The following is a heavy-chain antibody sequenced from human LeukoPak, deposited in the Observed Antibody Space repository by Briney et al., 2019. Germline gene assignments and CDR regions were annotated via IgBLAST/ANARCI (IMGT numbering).Heavy chain of an antibody. CDR2: ISYDGSSK. D-gene: IGHD3-10*01. J-gene: IGHJ4*02. CDR3: ARGSRVYYYGSGSYYNGFDFDY. V-gene: IGHV3-30-3*01. Sequence: GGSLRLSCVASGFTFRGYVMHWVRQAPGKGLEWVAVISYDGSSKYYADSVKGRFTISRDNSKNTLYLQMNSLRAEDTAVYYCARGSRVYYYGSGSYYNGFDFDYWGQGTLVTVSS. CDR1: GFTFRGYV.